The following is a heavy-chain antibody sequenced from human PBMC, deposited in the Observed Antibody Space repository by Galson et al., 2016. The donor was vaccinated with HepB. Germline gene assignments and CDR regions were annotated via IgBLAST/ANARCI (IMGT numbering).Heavy chain of an antibody. Sequence: QSGAEVKKPGESLRISCKASGYTLASYWISWVRQTPGKGLEWMGRYDPGDTSTQYSPSFQGHVTISADRSTNTAFLQWSSLEASDTAMYFSARHSPKSENSFGKLNDWYFDLWGSGTLVTVSS. CDR3: ARHSPKSENSFGKLNDWYFDL. CDR2: YDPGDTST. J-gene: IGHJ2*01. D-gene: IGHD3-16*01. V-gene: IGHV5-10-1*01. CDR1: GYTLASYW.